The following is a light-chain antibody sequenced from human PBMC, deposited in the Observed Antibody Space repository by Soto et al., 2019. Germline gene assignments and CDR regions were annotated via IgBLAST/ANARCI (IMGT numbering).Light chain of an antibody. V-gene: IGKV3-15*01. J-gene: IGKJ4*01. CDR1: QSVASN. CDR3: HHYNNWPHT. CDR2: GAS. Sequence: DIVMTQSPATLSVSPGERATLSCRASQSVASNLAWYQQRPGQAPRLLIYGASTRATGVPVRFSGSGSGTELTLTISSLQSEDFAVYYCHHYNNWPHTFGGGTKGEIK.